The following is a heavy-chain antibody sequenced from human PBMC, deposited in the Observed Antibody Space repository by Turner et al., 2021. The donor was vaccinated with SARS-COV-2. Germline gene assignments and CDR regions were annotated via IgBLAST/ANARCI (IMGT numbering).Heavy chain of an antibody. CDR1: GYTFPDYY. D-gene: IGHD3-16*01. CDR2: INPNSGYT. Sequence: VQLVQSGAEVKKPGASVKVSCKASGYTFPDYYLYLVRQAAGQGLEWMGRINPNSGYTYYAEKFQGRVTMTRDTSIRTVYMEVTRLRSDDTAVYYCARGGQGEDYYLYYKDVWGNGTTVTVSS. CDR3: ARGGQGEDYYLYYKDV. J-gene: IGHJ6*03. V-gene: IGHV1-2*06.